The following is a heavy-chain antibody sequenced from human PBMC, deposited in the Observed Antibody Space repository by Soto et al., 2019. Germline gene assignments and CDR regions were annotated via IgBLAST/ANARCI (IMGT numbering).Heavy chain of an antibody. V-gene: IGHV1-46*01. CDR2: INPSGGST. J-gene: IGHJ4*02. D-gene: IGHD6-13*01. Sequence: ASVKVSCKASGYTFTSYYMHWVRQAPGQGLEWMGIINPSGGSTSYAQKFQGRVTMTRDTSTSTVYMELSSLRSEDTAVYYCARDVASSYSSSWSDTIFDYWGQGTLVTVSS. CDR1: GYTFTSYY. CDR3: ARDVASSYSSSWSDTIFDY.